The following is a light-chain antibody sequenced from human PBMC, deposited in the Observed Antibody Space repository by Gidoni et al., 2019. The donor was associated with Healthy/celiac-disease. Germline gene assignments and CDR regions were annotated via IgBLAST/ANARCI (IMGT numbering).Light chain of an antibody. Sequence: ELVLTQSPGTLSLSPGEGVTLPCRASQSGNSDYLAWYQKKPGQAPKVLIAGASTRVTGVPDRFSGSGSGTDFTLTISRLEPEDFAVYYCQQYGRSPRTFGQGTRVEIK. V-gene: IGKV3-20*01. CDR3: QQYGRSPRT. CDR2: GAS. J-gene: IGKJ1*01. CDR1: QSGNSDY.